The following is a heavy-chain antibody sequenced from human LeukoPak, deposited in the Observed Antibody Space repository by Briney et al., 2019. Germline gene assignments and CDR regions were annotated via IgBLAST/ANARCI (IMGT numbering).Heavy chain of an antibody. CDR3: ARHETKSRRGVYGDFPDY. J-gene: IGHJ4*02. CDR2: IYYSGST. V-gene: IGHV4-39*07. Sequence: SETLSLTCTVSGGSISSSSYYWGWIRQPPGKGLEWIGSIYYSGSTYYNPSLKSRVTISVDTSKNQFSLKLSSVTAADTAVYYCARHETKSRRGVYGDFPDYWGQGTLVTVSS. CDR1: GGSISSSSYY. D-gene: IGHD4-17*01.